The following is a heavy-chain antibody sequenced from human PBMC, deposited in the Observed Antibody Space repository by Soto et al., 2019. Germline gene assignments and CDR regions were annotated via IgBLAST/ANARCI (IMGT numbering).Heavy chain of an antibody. CDR3: ATTYDYVWGSYREDAFDI. D-gene: IGHD3-16*02. CDR2: IIPIFGTA. CDR1: GGTFSSYA. Sequence: SVKVSCKASGGTFSSYAISWVRQAPGQGLEWMGGIIPIFGTANYAQKFQGRVTITADESTSTAYMELSSLRSEDTAVYYCATTYDYVWGSYREDAFDICGQGTMVTVSS. V-gene: IGHV1-69*13. J-gene: IGHJ3*02.